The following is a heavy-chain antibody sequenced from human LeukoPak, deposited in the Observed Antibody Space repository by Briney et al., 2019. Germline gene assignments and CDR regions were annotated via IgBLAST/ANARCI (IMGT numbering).Heavy chain of an antibody. J-gene: IGHJ4*02. CDR3: ARAGPTLDY. V-gene: IGHV4-38-2*02. CDR2: IYHSGST. CDR1: GYSISSGYY. Sequence: SETLSLTCTVSGYSISSGYYWGWIRQPPGKGLEWIGSIYHSGSTYYNPSLKSRVTISVDTSKNQFSLKLSSVTAADTAVYYCARAGPTLDYWGQGTLVTVSS.